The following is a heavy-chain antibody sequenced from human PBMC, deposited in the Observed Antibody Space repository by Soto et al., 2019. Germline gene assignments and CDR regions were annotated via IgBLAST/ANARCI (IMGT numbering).Heavy chain of an antibody. V-gene: IGHV1-69*06. Sequence: QVQLVQSGAEVKNPGSSVKVSCKTSGGTFNSYLIAWVRQAPGQGLEWMGGIIPAFGTAKYAQKFQGRVTITADKSTTTAYMALRTLTSEDTAVYYCARGLDQPPVGLYFDTWGQGTLVTVAS. J-gene: IGHJ4*02. CDR1: GGTFNSYL. D-gene: IGHD2-2*01. CDR3: ARGLDQPPVGLYFDT. CDR2: IIPAFGTA.